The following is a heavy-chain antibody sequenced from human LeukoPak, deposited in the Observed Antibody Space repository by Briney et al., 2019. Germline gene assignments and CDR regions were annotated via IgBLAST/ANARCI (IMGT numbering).Heavy chain of an antibody. CDR2: IGTAGDT. CDR3: TRGNILTNYYRFDQ. V-gene: IGHV3-13*01. Sequence: QPGGSLRLTCAASGFIFSDYDMHWVRQGTGKRLEWVAAIGTAGDTHYPDSVKGRFSIFRENARNSFYLQMNSLRAGDTAVYYCTRGNILTNYYRFDQWGQGTPVTVSS. CDR1: GFIFSDYD. J-gene: IGHJ4*02. D-gene: IGHD3-9*01.